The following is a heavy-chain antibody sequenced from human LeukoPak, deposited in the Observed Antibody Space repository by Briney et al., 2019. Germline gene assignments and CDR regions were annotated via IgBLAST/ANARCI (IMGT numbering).Heavy chain of an antibody. V-gene: IGHV3-23*01. J-gene: IGHJ5*02. CDR1: GFTFSSYV. CDR2: IGGSGDNT. CDR3: AREYGYCSSTSCYPLNWFDP. D-gene: IGHD2-2*03. Sequence: GGSLRLSCAASGFTFSSYVMNWVRQAPGKGLEWVSVIGGSGDNTDYADSVKGRFTISRDNSRNTLYLQMTSLRAEDTAIYYCAREYGYCSSTSCYPLNWFDPWGQGTLVTVSS.